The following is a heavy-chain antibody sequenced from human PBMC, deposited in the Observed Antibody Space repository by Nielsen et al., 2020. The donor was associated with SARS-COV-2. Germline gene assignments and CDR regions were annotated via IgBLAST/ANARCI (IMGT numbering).Heavy chain of an antibody. J-gene: IGHJ4*02. Sequence: GGSLRLSCGASGFTFSDYYMSWIRQAPGKGLEWVSYISSSGSTIYYADSVKGRFTISRDNAKNSLYLQMNSLRAEDTAVYYCAREGTDTAMVFDYWGQGTLVTVSS. CDR3: AREGTDTAMVFDY. D-gene: IGHD5-18*01. CDR1: GFTFSDYY. CDR2: ISSSGSTI. V-gene: IGHV3-11*04.